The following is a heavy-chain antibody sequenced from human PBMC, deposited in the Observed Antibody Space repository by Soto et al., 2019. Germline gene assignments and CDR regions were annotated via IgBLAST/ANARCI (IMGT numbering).Heavy chain of an antibody. J-gene: IGHJ4*02. CDR3: ARDPGGTDFAEGTYYFDY. Sequence: QVQLVESGGGVVQPGRSLRLSCAASGFTFSSYAMHWVRQAPGKGLEWVAVISYDGSNKYYADSVKGRFTISRDNYKNTLYRPRNSLRAEESSVSYCARDPGGTDFAEGTYYFDYWGQGTLVTVSP. V-gene: IGHV3-30-3*01. D-gene: IGHD3-3*01. CDR2: ISYDGSNK. CDR1: GFTFSSYA.